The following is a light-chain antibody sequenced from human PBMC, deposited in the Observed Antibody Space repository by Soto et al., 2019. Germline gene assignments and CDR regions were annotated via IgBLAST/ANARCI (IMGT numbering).Light chain of an antibody. J-gene: IGKJ2*01. CDR2: AAS. Sequence: DIQMTQSPSSLSASVGDRVPITCRASQSISSYLNWYQQKPGKAPKLPIYAASSMQSGVPSRFSGSGSGTDFTLTISSLQPEDFATYYCQQSYSTPYTCGQGTKLEIK. CDR1: QSISSY. V-gene: IGKV1-39*01. CDR3: QQSYSTPYT.